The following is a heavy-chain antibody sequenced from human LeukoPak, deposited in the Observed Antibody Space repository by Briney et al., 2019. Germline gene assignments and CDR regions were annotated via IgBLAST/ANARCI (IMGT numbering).Heavy chain of an antibody. D-gene: IGHD2-2*03. CDR3: ARDGYLAVDY. J-gene: IGHJ4*02. V-gene: IGHV4-39*06. CDR2: IYYSGNT. CDR1: GGSISSSTYY. Sequence: SETLSLTCTVSGGSISSSTYYWGWIRQPPGKGLEWIGNIYYSGNTYYNPSLKSRVAISVDTSKNQLLLKLSSVTAADTAVYYCARDGYLAVDYWGQGTLVTVSS.